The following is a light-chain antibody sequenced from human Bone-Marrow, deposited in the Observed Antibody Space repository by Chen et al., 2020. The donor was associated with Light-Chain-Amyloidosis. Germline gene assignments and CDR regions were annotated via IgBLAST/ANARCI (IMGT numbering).Light chain of an antibody. CDR1: QTISSNY. CDR3: QQYGTSPLT. Sequence: EIGLTKSPGTLSLSPGEGANLSCRASQTISSNYLTWYQQKFGQAPRLLIYGSSSRATGIPDRFTGSGSGTDFTLTINRLEPEDFAMYYCQQYGTSPLTFGGGTKVEIK. J-gene: IGKJ4*01. CDR2: GSS. V-gene: IGKV3-20*01.